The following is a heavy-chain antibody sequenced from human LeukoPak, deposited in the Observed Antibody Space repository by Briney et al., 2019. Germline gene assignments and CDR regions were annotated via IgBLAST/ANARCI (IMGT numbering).Heavy chain of an antibody. CDR1: GFTFSSYA. D-gene: IGHD2-2*03. CDR2: ISYDGSNK. V-gene: IGHV3-30*14. Sequence: PGGSQRLSCAASGFTFSSYAMHWVRQAPGKGLEWVAAISYDGSNKYHADSVKGRFTISRDDSRNTVYLQLNNLRVEDTAIYYCARASWISTADAVCWGQGTQVTVSS. CDR3: ARASWISTADAVC. J-gene: IGHJ4*02.